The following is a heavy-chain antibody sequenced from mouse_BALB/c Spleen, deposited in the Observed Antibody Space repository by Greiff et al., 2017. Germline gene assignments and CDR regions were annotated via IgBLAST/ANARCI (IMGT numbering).Heavy chain of an antibody. J-gene: IGHJ1*01. V-gene: IGHV5-12-2*01. Sequence: EVQLVESGGGLVQPGGSLKLSCAASGFTFSSYTMSWVRQTPEKRLEWVAYISNGGGSTYYPDTVKGRFTISRDNAKNTLYLQMSSLKSEDTAMYYCARHSSSYGYGYFDVWGAGTTVTVSS. D-gene: IGHD1-1*01. CDR1: GFTFSSYT. CDR3: ARHSSSYGYGYFDV. CDR2: ISNGGGST.